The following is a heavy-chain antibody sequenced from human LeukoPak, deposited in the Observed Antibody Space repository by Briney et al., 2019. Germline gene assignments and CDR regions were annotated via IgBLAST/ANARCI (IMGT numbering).Heavy chain of an antibody. D-gene: IGHD2-2*01. J-gene: IGHJ4*02. CDR1: GFTFSSYG. V-gene: IGHV3-30*03. CDR2: ISYDGSNK. CDR3: ARDQGDCSSTSCSFGD. Sequence: HPGGSLRLSCAASGFTFSSYGMHWVRQAPGKGLEWVAVISYDGSNKYYADSVKGRFTISRDNSKNTLYLQMNSLRAEDTAVYYCARDQGDCSSTSCSFGDWGQGTLVTVSS.